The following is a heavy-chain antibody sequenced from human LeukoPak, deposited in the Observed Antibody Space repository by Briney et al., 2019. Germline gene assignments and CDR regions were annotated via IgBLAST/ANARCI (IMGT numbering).Heavy chain of an antibody. CDR3: ARDRSECSGGSCYSGGFDY. CDR2: IYSGGST. CDR1: GFTVSSNN. V-gene: IGHV3-53*01. J-gene: IGHJ4*02. Sequence: PGGSLRLSCAASGFTVSSNNMSWVRQAPGKGLEWVSVIYSGGSTYYADSVKGRFTISRDNSKNTLYLQMNSLRAEDTAVYCCARDRSECSGGSCYSGGFDYWGQGTLVTVSS. D-gene: IGHD2-15*01.